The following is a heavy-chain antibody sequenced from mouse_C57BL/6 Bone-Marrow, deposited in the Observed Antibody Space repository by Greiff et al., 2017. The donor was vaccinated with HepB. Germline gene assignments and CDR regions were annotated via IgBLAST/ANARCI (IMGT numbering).Heavy chain of an antibody. D-gene: IGHD2-4*01. CDR3: TRSGDYDDGFAY. CDR2: IDPETGGT. J-gene: IGHJ3*01. Sequence: VKLLESGAELVRPGASVTLSCKASGYTFTDYEMHWVKQTPVHGLEWIGAIDPETGGTAYNQKFKGKAILTADKSSSTAYMELRSLTSEDSAVYYCTRSGDYDDGFAYWGQGTLVTVSA. CDR1: GYTFTDYE. V-gene: IGHV1-15*01.